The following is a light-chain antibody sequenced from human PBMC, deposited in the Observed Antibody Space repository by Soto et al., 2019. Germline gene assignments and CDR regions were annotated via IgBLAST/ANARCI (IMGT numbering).Light chain of an antibody. Sequence: EIVLTQDPATLSVSPGGGATLSCRASQSVSSHLAWYQQKPGQGPRLLIYDASTRATGIPARFSGSGSGTEFTLTISSLQSEDFGVYYCQHYDVWPLTLGQGTKVDIK. CDR2: DAS. CDR3: QHYDVWPLT. CDR1: QSVSSH. J-gene: IGKJ1*01. V-gene: IGKV3-15*01.